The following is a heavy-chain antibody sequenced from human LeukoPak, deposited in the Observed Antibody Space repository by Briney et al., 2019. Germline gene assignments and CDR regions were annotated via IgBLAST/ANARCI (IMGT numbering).Heavy chain of an antibody. J-gene: IGHJ6*02. Sequence: PGGSLRLSCAASGFTFSSYAMNWVRQAPGKGLEWVAVISNDGNNKYYADSVKGRFTISRDNSKNTLYLQMNSLRAEDTAVYYCARDLHRYSSGWYRGLYYYGMDVWGQGTTVTVSS. CDR3: ARDLHRYSSGWYRGLYYYGMDV. CDR1: GFTFSSYA. V-gene: IGHV3-30-3*01. CDR2: ISNDGNNK. D-gene: IGHD6-19*01.